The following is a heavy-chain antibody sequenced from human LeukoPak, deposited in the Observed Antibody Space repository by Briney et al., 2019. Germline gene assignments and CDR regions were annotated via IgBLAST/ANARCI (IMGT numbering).Heavy chain of an antibody. CDR3: ARDVGYCSGGSCPNWFDP. D-gene: IGHD2-15*01. V-gene: IGHV3-30-3*01. CDR1: GFTFSSYA. CDR2: IIYDGSNK. Sequence: GSLRLSCAASGFTFSSYAMHWVRQAPGKGLEGVAGIIYDGSNKYYADSVKGRFTISRDNSKNTLYLQMNSLRAEDTAVYYCARDVGYCSGGSCPNWFDPWGQGTLVTVSS. J-gene: IGHJ5*02.